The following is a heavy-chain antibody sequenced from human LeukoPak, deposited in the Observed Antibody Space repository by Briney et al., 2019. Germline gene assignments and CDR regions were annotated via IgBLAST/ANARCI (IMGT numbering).Heavy chain of an antibody. D-gene: IGHD6-19*01. CDR1: GFTFSSYT. J-gene: IGHJ4*02. V-gene: IGHV3-23*01. CDR2: IYPNGGSI. CDR3: TKDRLPDSGWSLDY. Sequence: GGSLRLSCVASGFTFSSYTMNWVRQAPGKGLEWVSAIYPNGGSIYYADSVKGRFTISRDNSKNTLYLQMNSLRAEDTAVYYCTKDRLPDSGWSLDYWGQGTLVTVSS.